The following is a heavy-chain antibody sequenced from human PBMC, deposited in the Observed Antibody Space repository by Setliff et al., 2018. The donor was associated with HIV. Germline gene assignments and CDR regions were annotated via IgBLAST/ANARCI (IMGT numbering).Heavy chain of an antibody. CDR3: AREWFSFIFYYYAIDV. V-gene: IGHV4-38-2*02. J-gene: IGHJ6*02. CDR2: IYHSGST. D-gene: IGHD3-22*01. CDR1: GDSISSDFY. Sequence: PSETLSLTCTVSGDSISSDFYWGWIRQPPGKGLEWIGSIYHSGSTYYNPSLKSRVTISVDTSKNQFSLKLTSVTAADTAIYYCAREWFSFIFYYYAIDVWGQGTTVTVSS.